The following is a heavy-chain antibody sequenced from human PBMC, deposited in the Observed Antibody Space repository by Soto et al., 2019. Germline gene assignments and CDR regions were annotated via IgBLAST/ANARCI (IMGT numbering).Heavy chain of an antibody. CDR1: GFIFSSYA. CDR2: ISSSGGST. Sequence: EVQLLESGGDLIQPGGSLRLSCAASGFIFSSYAMSWVRQAPGKGLEWVSAISSSGGSTFYADSVKGRVTISRDNSRNTLYLKMNILRAEDTAIDYCAKYQPMTQPRPYFDYWGQGTLVTVSS. J-gene: IGHJ4*02. CDR3: AKYQPMTQPRPYFDY. D-gene: IGHD3-22*01. V-gene: IGHV3-23*01.